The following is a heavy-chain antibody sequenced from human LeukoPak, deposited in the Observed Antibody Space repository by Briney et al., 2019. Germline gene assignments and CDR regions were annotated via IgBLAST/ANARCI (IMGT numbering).Heavy chain of an antibody. CDR1: GYTFTGYY. V-gene: IGHV1-2*06. CDR2: INPNSGGT. Sequence: AASVKVSCKASGYTFTGYYMHWVRQAPGQGLEWMGRINPNSGGTNYAQKFQGRVTMTRDTSISTAYMELSRLRSDDTAVYYCARTSIPAATAEFDYWGQGTLVTVSS. CDR3: ARTSIPAATAEFDY. J-gene: IGHJ4*02. D-gene: IGHD2-2*01.